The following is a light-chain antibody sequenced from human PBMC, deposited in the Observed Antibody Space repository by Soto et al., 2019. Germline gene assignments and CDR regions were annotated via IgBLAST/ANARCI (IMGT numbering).Light chain of an antibody. CDR2: DAS. V-gene: IGKV3-15*01. Sequence: EIVMTQSPATLSVSPGERATLSCRASQSVSGNLAWYQQKPGQAPRLLIYDASTRATGIPARFSGSGSGTEFTLTISSLQPDDFATYYCQHYNSYSEAFGQGTKVELK. J-gene: IGKJ1*01. CDR3: QHYNSYSEA. CDR1: QSVSGN.